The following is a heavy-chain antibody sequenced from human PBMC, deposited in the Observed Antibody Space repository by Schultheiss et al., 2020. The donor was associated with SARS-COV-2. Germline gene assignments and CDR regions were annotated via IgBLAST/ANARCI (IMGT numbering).Heavy chain of an antibody. V-gene: IGHV3-15*01. D-gene: IGHD3-22*01. CDR2: IKSKTDGGTT. Sequence: GESLKISCAASGFTLSNAWMSWVRQAPGKGLEWVGRIKSKTDGGTTDYAAPVKGRFTISRDDSKNTLYLQMNSLKTEDTAVYYCARGLSGYPFDYWGQGTLVTVSS. CDR3: ARGLSGYPFDY. J-gene: IGHJ4*02. CDR1: GFTLSNAW.